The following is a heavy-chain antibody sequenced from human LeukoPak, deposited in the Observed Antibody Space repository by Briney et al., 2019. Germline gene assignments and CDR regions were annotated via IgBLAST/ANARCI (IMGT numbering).Heavy chain of an antibody. CDR1: GVSIASGAYS. CDR3: ARVRTAAADY. Sequence: PSETLSLTCAVSGVSIASGAYSWGWIRQPPGKGLEWIGYIYHSGRTYYSPSLKSRVTISVDRSKNQVSLKLSSVTAADTAVYYCARVRTAAADYWGQGTLVTVSS. D-gene: IGHD6-13*01. CDR2: IYHSGRT. J-gene: IGHJ4*02. V-gene: IGHV4-30-2*01.